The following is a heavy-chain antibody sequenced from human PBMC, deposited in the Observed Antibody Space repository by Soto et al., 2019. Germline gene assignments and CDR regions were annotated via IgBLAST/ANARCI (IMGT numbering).Heavy chain of an antibody. J-gene: IGHJ6*02. CDR1: GGTFSSYA. CDR2: IIPIFGTA. D-gene: IGHD6-13*01. CDR3: ARDPRKGRTSSTLHREWYYYYGMDV. V-gene: IGHV1-69*13. Sequence: SVKVSCKASGGTFSSYAISWVRQAPGQGLEWMGGIIPIFGTANYAQKFQGRVTITADESTSTAYMELSSLRSEDTAVYYCARDPRKGRTSSTLHREWYYYYGMDVWGQGTTVTV.